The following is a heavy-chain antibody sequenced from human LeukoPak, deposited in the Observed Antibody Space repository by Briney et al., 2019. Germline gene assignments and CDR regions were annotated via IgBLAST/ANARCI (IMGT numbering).Heavy chain of an antibody. CDR3: AKDKSYGSGSYYLYYFDY. J-gene: IGHJ4*02. CDR2: ISLDGATT. CDR1: GFTFSSHG. V-gene: IGHV3-23*01. D-gene: IGHD3-10*01. Sequence: GGSLRLSCAASGFTFSSHGINWVRQAPGKGLEWVSGISLDGATTYYAGSVEGRFTISRDNSKNTLYLQMNSLRAEDTAVYYCAKDKSYGSGSYYLYYFDYWGQGTLVTVSS.